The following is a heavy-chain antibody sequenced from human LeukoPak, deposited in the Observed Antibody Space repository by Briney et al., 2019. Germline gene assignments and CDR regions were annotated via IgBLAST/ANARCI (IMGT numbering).Heavy chain of an antibody. CDR1: GFTFTSYG. D-gene: IGHD3-22*01. Sequence: GGSLRLSCAASGFTFTSYGISWVRQAPGQGLEWMGWISAYNGNTNYAQKLQGRVTMTTDTSTSTAYMELRSLRSDDTAVYYCARYXXXXXYYGMDVWGQGTTVTVSS. V-gene: IGHV1-18*01. CDR3: ARYXXXXXYYGMDV. J-gene: IGHJ6*02. CDR2: ISAYNGNT.